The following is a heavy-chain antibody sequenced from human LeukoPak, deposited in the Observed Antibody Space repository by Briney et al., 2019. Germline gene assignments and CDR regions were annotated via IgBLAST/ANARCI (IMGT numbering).Heavy chain of an antibody. CDR3: ARGVSSVLSPDY. Sequence: PRASVKVSCKASGGTFSSYAISWVRQAPGQGLEWMGRIIPILGIANYAQKFQGRVTITADKSTSTAYMELSSLRSEDTAAYYCARGVSSVLSPDYWAREPWSPSPQ. D-gene: IGHD6-19*01. CDR1: GGTFSSYA. V-gene: IGHV1-69*04. J-gene: IGHJ4*02. CDR2: IIPILGIA.